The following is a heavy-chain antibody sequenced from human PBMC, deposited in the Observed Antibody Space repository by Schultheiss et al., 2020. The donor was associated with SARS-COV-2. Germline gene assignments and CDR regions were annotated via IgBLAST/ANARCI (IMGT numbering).Heavy chain of an antibody. J-gene: IGHJ6*02. CDR2: IKEDGSEK. CDR1: GFPFTVYW. CDR3: ARAPWGRGWLMDV. Sequence: GGSLRLSCVASGFPFTVYWMSWVRQAPGKGLEWVASIKEDGSEKDYVDSVKGRFTISRDNAKNSVSLQMNSLRAEDTAVYHCARAPWGRGWLMDVWGQGTTVTVSS. D-gene: IGHD6-19*01. V-gene: IGHV3-7*03.